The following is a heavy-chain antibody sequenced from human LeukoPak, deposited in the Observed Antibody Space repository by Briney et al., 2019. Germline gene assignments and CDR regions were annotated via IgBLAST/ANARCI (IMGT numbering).Heavy chain of an antibody. CDR3: ARHIGYDSSGYYLGFDY. Sequence: SETLSLTCTVSGGSISSYYWSWIRQPPGKGLEWIGYIYYSGSTNYNPSLKSRVTISVDTFKNQFSLKLSSVTAADTAVYYCARHIGYDSSGYYLGFDYWGQGTLVTVSS. D-gene: IGHD3-22*01. V-gene: IGHV4-59*08. J-gene: IGHJ4*02. CDR2: IYYSGST. CDR1: GGSISSYY.